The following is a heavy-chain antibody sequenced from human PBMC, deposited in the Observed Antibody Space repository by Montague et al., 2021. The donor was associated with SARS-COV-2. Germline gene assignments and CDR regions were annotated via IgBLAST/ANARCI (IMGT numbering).Heavy chain of an antibody. V-gene: IGHV4-34*01. CDR3: ARGRVVGALAFYYYYGMDV. J-gene: IGHJ6*02. CDR1: GGSFSGYY. D-gene: IGHD1-26*01. CDR2: INHSGST. Sequence: SETLSLTCAVYGGSFSGYYWSWIRQPPGKGLEWIGEINHSGSTNYNPSLESRVTISVDTSKNQFSLKLSSVTAADTAVYYCARGRVVGALAFYYYYGMDVWGQGTTVTVSS.